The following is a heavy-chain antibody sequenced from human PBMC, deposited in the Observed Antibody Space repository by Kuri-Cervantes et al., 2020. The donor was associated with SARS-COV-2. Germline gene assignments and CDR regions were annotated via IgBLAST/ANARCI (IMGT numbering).Heavy chain of an antibody. D-gene: IGHD1-26*01. V-gene: IGHV3-11*01. Sequence: GESLKISCAASGFTFSDYYMSWIRQAPGKGLEWVSYISSSGSTIYYADSVKGRFTISRDNAKNSLYLQMNSLRAEDTAVYYCAKALYSGISNYYYGMDVWGQGTTVTVSS. J-gene: IGHJ6*02. CDR1: GFTFSDYY. CDR2: ISSSGSTI. CDR3: AKALYSGISNYYYGMDV.